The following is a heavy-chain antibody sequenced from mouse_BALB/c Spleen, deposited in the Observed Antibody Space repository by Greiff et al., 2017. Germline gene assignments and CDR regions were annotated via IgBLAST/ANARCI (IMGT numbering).Heavy chain of an antibody. D-gene: IGHD4-1*01. CDR1: GFSLTSYG. Sequence: QVQLKESGPSLVQPSQSLSITCTVSGFSLTSYGVHWVRQSPGKGLEWLGVIWRGGSTDYNAAFMSRLSITKDNSKSQVFFKMNSLQADDTAIYYCAKRGDWDGGIDYWGQGTTLTVSS. J-gene: IGHJ2*01. V-gene: IGHV2-5-1*01. CDR3: AKRGDWDGGIDY. CDR2: IWRGGST.